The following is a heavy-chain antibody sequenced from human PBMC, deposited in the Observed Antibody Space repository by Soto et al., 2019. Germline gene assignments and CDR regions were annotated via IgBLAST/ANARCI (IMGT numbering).Heavy chain of an antibody. D-gene: IGHD3-10*01. CDR3: ARAVLLWFGELLSEYYYYMDV. J-gene: IGHJ6*03. CDR1: GGSISSSSYY. CDR2: IYYSGST. V-gene: IGHV4-39*01. Sequence: TLSLTCTVSGGSISSSSYYWGWIRQPPGKGLEWIGSIYYSGSTYYNPSLKSRVTISVDTSKNQFSLKLSSVTAADTAVYYCARAVLLWFGELLSEYYYYMDVWGKGTTVTVSS.